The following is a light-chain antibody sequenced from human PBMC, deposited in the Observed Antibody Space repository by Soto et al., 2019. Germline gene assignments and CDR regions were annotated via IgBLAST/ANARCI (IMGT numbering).Light chain of an antibody. Sequence: QSALTQPASVSGSPGQSITISCTGTSSDVGGYIYVSWYQQHSGKAPKLMIYDVTSRPSGVSYRFSGSKSGNTASLTISELQAEDEADYYCSSYTTSSSYVFGTGTKVTVL. J-gene: IGLJ1*01. CDR2: DVT. V-gene: IGLV2-14*01. CDR1: SSDVGGYIY. CDR3: SSYTTSSSYV.